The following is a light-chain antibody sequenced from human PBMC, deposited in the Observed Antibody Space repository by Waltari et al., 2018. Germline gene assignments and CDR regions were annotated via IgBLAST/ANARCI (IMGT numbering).Light chain of an antibody. V-gene: IGLV2-14*03. CDR2: DVS. CDR1: SSDVGGYNY. CDR3: SSYTSSGTLRV. J-gene: IGLJ2*01. Sequence: QSALTQPASVSGSPGQSITISCTGTSSDVGGYNYVSWYQQHPGKAPKLMGYDVSKRPSGVSNRFSGSKSGNTASLTIAGLQAEDEADYYCSSYTSSGTLRVFGGGTKLTVL.